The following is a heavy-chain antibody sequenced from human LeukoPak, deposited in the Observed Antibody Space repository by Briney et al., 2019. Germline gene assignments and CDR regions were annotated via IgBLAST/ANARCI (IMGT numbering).Heavy chain of an antibody. D-gene: IGHD3-9*01. CDR1: GGSISSYY. CDR3: ALTYYDILTGSPFDY. CDR2: INHSGST. J-gene: IGHJ4*02. Sequence: SETLSLTCTVSGGSISSYYWSWIRQPPGKGLEWIGEINHSGSTNYNPSLKSRVTISVDTSKNQFSLKLSSVTAADTAVYYCALTYYDILTGSPFDYWGQGTLITVSS. V-gene: IGHV4-34*01.